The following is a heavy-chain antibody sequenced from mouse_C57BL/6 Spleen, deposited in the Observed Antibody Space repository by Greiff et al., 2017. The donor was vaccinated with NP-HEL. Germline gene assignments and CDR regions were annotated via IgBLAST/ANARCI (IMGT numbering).Heavy chain of an antibody. V-gene: IGHV1-52*01. CDR3: ARSRYYGSSYAMDY. D-gene: IGHD1-1*01. CDR1: GYTFTSYW. CDR2: IDPSDSET. Sequence: QVQLQQPGAELVRPGSSVKLSCKASGYTFTSYWIHWVKQRPIQGLEWIGNIDPSDSETHYNQKFKDKATLTVDKSSSTAYMQLSSLTSEDSAVYYCARSRYYGSSYAMDYWGQGTSVTVSS. J-gene: IGHJ4*01.